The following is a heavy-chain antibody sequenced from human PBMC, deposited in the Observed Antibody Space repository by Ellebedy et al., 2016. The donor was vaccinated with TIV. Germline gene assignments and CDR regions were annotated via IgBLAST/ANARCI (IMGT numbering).Heavy chain of an antibody. D-gene: IGHD6-13*01. CDR1: GGSISSGGYY. J-gene: IGHJ6*02. V-gene: IGHV4-31*03. CDR2: IYYSGST. Sequence: SETLSLTXTVSGGSISSGGYYWSWIRQHPGKGLEWIGYIYYSGSTYYNPSLKSRVTISVDTSKNQFSLKLSSVTAADTAVYYCARGLKEVAAGSYYYYGMDVWGQGTTVTVSS. CDR3: ARGLKEVAAGSYYYYGMDV.